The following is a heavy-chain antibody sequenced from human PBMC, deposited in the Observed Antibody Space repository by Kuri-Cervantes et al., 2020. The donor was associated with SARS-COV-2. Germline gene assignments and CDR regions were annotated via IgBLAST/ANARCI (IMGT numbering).Heavy chain of an antibody. CDR2: IYPGDSNT. Sequence: KVSCKGSGYSFTSYWIGWVRQMPGKGLEWMGIIYPGDSNTRYSPSFQGQVAISAGKFISTAYLQWGSLKASDTAMYYCARSTVAVAGFDSWGQGTLVTVSS. J-gene: IGHJ4*02. CDR1: GYSFTSYW. V-gene: IGHV5-51*01. CDR3: ARSTVAVAGFDS. D-gene: IGHD6-19*01.